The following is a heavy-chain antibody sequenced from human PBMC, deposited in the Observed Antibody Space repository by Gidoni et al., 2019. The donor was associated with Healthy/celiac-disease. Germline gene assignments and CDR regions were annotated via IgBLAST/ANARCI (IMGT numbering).Heavy chain of an antibody. D-gene: IGHD6-13*01. V-gene: IGHV3-33*01. Sequence: QVQLVESGGGVVQPGRSLRLSCAASGFTFSSYGIHWVRQAPGKGLEWVAVIWYDGSNKYYADSVKGRFTISRDNSKNTLYLQMNSLRAEDTAVYYCARDLAAAGTVDYWGQGTLVTVSS. J-gene: IGHJ4*02. CDR3: ARDLAAAGTVDY. CDR2: IWYDGSNK. CDR1: GFTFSSYG.